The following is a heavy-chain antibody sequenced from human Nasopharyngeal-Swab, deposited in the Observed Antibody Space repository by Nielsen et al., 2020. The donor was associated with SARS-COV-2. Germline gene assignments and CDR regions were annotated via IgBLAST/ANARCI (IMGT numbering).Heavy chain of an antibody. CDR1: EFTFSGYV. D-gene: IGHD3-22*01. J-gene: IGHJ3*01. CDR2: ISWNSGSI. V-gene: IGHV3-9*01. Sequence: GGSLRLSCSVSEFTFSGYVMNWVRQAPGKGLEWVSGISWNSGSITYADSVKGRFTISRDNAKNFLYLQMNSLRAEDTALYYCAKGGRIAMIEDFWGQGTMVTVSS. CDR3: AKGGRIAMIEDF.